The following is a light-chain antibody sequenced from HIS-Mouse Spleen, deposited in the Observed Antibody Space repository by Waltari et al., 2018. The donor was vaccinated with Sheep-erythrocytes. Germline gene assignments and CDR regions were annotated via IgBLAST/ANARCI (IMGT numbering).Light chain of an antibody. CDR1: SSDGGGYNY. CDR2: DVS. J-gene: IGLJ1*01. CDR3: CSYAGSYNYV. V-gene: IGLV2-11*01. Sequence: QSALTQPRSVSGSPGQSVTISCTATSSDGGGYNYVSWYHQHPGKAPKLMIYDVSKRPSGVPDRFSGSKSGNTASLTISWLQAEDEADYYCCSYAGSYNYVFGTGTKVTVL.